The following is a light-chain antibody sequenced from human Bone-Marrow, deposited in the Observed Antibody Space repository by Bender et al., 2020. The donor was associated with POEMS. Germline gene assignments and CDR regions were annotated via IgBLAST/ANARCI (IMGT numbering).Light chain of an antibody. J-gene: IGLJ2*01. V-gene: IGLV2-23*01. CDR3: CSYAGSSTWI. CDR2: EGN. CDR1: TSDVGNYKF. Sequence: QSALTQPASVSGSPGQSIAISCTGTTSDVGNYKFVSWYQQHPGQVPQLIIYEGNKRPSGGSNRFSGSKSGNTACLTISGLQAEDEADYHCCSYAGSSTWIFGGGTKLTVL.